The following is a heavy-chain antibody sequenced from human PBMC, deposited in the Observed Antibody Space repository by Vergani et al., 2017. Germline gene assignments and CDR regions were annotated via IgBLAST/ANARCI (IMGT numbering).Heavy chain of an antibody. J-gene: IGHJ6*02. Sequence: EVQLVESGGGLVKPGGSLRLSCAASGFTFSSYSMNWVRQAPGKGLEWVSSISSSSSYIYYADSVKGRFTISRDNAKNSLYLQMNSLRAEDTAVYYCARRKLLRLGELSRYYYYYYGMDVWGQGTTVTVSS. V-gene: IGHV3-21*01. CDR3: ARRKLLRLGELSRYYYYYYGMDV. CDR2: ISSSSSYI. CDR1: GFTFSSYS. D-gene: IGHD3-16*02.